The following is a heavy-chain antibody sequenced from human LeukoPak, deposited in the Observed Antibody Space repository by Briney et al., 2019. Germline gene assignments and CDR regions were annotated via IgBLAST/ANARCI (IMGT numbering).Heavy chain of an antibody. CDR2: IKQDASER. Sequence: GVSLRLSCAASGLTFSSYWMTWVRQAPGKGREWVAYIKQDASERYYVDSVKGRFTISSDNAMTSLYLQMNSLRGEATAVYYCATPTAGTWHFLYWPQGTLVTVSS. CDR1: GLTFSSYW. J-gene: IGHJ4*02. D-gene: IGHD1-1*01. CDR3: ATPTAGTWHFLY. V-gene: IGHV3-7*01.